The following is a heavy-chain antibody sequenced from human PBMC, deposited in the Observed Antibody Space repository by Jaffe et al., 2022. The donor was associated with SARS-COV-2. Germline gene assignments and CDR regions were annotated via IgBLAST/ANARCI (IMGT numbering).Heavy chain of an antibody. CDR2: INNDGSDT. CDR3: VRDGSSSRVDF. D-gene: IGHD1-26*01. V-gene: IGHV3-74*01. Sequence: EVQLVESGGGSVQPGGSLRLSCAGSGYIFSDYWMHWVRQVPGKGLAWVSRINNDGSDTSDADSVKGRFTISRDNARNTLFLQLNSLRAEDTAVYYCVRDGSSSRVDFWGQGTLVTVSS. CDR1: GYIFSDYW. J-gene: IGHJ4*02.